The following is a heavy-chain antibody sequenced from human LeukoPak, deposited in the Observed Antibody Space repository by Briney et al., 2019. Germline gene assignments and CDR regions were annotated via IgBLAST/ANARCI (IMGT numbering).Heavy chain of an antibody. Sequence: GGSLRLSCAASGFTFSSYGVHWVRQAPGKGLEWVAVIWYDGSNKYYADSVKGRFTISRDNSKNTLYLQMNSLRAEDTAVYYCARDLCSGGSCYSGVDYWGQGTLVTVSS. CDR3: ARDLCSGGSCYSGVDY. CDR2: IWYDGSNK. D-gene: IGHD2-15*01. J-gene: IGHJ4*02. V-gene: IGHV3-33*01. CDR1: GFTFSSYG.